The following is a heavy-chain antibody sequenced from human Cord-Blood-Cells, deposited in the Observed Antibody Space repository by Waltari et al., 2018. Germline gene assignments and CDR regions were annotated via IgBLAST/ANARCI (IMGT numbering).Heavy chain of an antibody. V-gene: IGHV1-69*09. D-gene: IGHD2-2*01. CDR1: GGTFSTYA. Sequence: QAQLVQSGAEVTKPGSSVKVSCKASGGTFSTYANRRARKAPGNGREWRGRIIPILVIANYTQKFQGRVTITADKATSTAYMELSSLRSEDTAVYYFAREWGSTIPNTNYYYYMDVWGKGTTVTVSS. CDR3: AREWGSTIPNTNYYYYMDV. J-gene: IGHJ6*03. CDR2: IIPILVIA.